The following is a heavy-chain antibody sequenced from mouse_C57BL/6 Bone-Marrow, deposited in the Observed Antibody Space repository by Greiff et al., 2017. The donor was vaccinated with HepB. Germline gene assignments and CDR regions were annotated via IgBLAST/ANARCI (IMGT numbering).Heavy chain of an antibody. Sequence: QVQLQQPGAELVKPGASVKLSCKASGYTFTSYWMQWVKQRPGQGLEWIGEIDPSDSYTNYNQKFMGKATLTVDTSSSTAYMQLSSLTSEDSAVYYCARRDYAPMDYWGQGTSVTVSS. D-gene: IGHD2-4*01. CDR2: IDPSDSYT. CDR3: ARRDYAPMDY. V-gene: IGHV1-50*01. CDR1: GYTFTSYW. J-gene: IGHJ4*01.